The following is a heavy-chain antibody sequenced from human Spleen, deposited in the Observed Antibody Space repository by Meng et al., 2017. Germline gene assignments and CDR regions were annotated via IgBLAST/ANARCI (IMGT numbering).Heavy chain of an antibody. Sequence: SETLSLTCAVFGGSFSDYYWSWIRQPPGKGLEWIGEINYSENTNYNPSLESRLNISVDTSKYQFSLKLNSVTAADTAVYYCARGPLGESHDFDYWGRGTLVTVSS. D-gene: IGHD3-16*01. CDR2: INYSENT. CDR3: ARGPLGESHDFDY. J-gene: IGHJ4*02. V-gene: IGHV4-34*01. CDR1: GGSFSDYY.